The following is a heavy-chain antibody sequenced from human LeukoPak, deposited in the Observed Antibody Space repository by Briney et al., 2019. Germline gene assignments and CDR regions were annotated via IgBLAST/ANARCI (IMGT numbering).Heavy chain of an antibody. CDR3: ARALGLCSGGSCYSQYYYYYGMDV. D-gene: IGHD2-15*01. J-gene: IGHJ6*02. CDR1: GGTFSSYA. CDR2: IIPIFGTA. V-gene: IGHV1-69*13. Sequence: GASVKVSCKASGGTFSSYAISWVRQAPGQGLEWTGGIIPIFGTANYAQKFQGRVTITADESTSTAYMELSSLRSEDTAVYYCARALGLCSGGSCYSQYYYYYGMDVWGQGTTVTVSS.